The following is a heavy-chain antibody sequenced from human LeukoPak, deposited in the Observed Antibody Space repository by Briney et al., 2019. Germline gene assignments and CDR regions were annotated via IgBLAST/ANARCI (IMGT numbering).Heavy chain of an antibody. V-gene: IGHV1-8*03. CDR2: MNPNSGNT. J-gene: IGHJ4*02. CDR3: ARVYCSSTSCYQGGFGY. CDR1: GYTFTSYG. Sequence: ASVKVSCKASGYTFTSYGISWVRQAPGQGLEWMGWMNPNSGNTGYAQKFQGRVTITRNTSISTAYMELSSLRSEDTAVYYCARVYCSSTSCYQGGFGYWGQGTLVTVSS. D-gene: IGHD2-2*01.